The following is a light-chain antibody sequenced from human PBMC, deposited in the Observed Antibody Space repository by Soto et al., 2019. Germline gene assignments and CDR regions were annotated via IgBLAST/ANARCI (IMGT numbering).Light chain of an antibody. CDR3: QQRSDWPPIT. CDR1: QSISSY. Sequence: EIVLAQSPDTLSLSPGDRANLSRRASQSISSYLAWYQQKPCQSPRLLIYDASNRATGIPARFSGSGSGTDFTLTISSLEPEDFAVYYCQQRSDWPPITFGQGTRLEIK. CDR2: DAS. V-gene: IGKV3-11*01. J-gene: IGKJ5*01.